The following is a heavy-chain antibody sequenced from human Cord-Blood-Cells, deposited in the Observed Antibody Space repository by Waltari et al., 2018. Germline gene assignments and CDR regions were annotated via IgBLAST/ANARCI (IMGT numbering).Heavy chain of an antibody. CDR3: AKARYCSSTSCYLGWFDP. CDR1: GFTSSSYA. D-gene: IGHD2-2*01. CDR2: ISGSGGST. V-gene: IGHV3-23*01. Sequence: GSLRLSCAASGFTSSSYAMSWVRQAPGKGLEWVSAISGSGGSTYYADSVKGRFTISRDNSKNTLYLQMNSLRAEDTAVYYCAKARYCSSTSCYLGWFDPWGQGTLVTVSS. J-gene: IGHJ5*02.